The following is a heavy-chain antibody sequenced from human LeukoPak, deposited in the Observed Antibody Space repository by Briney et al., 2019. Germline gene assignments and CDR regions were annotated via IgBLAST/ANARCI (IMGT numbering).Heavy chain of an antibody. CDR3: ARGKFRFGELLRVFDY. J-gene: IGHJ4*02. CDR2: INVGNDNT. D-gene: IGHD3-10*01. CDR1: GYTFTSYL. V-gene: IGHV1-3*01. Sequence: ASVKVSCKASGYTFTSYLIHWVRQAPGQRLEWMGWINVGNDNTKYSQNFQGRVTITRDTSASTAYMELSSLRSEDTAVYYCARGKFRFGELLRVFDYWGQGTLVTVSS.